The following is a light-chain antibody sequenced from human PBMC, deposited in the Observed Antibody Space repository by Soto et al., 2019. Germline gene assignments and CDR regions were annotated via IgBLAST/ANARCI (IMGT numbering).Light chain of an antibody. J-gene: IGKJ2*01. CDR2: DTS. CDR3: QQRTNWSKT. Sequence: EVVLTQSPATLSLSPGERATLSCRASQSLSTYLAWYQQKPGQAPRLLIYDTSNRAPGIPARFSGSGSGTDFTLTISSLEPEDFAVYYCQQRTNWSKTFGQGTKLEIK. V-gene: IGKV3-11*01. CDR1: QSLSTY.